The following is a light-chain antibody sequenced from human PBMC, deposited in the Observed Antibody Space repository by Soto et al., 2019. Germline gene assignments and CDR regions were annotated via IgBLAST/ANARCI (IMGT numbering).Light chain of an antibody. CDR3: QHYNSYSEA. CDR2: KAS. V-gene: IGKV1-5*03. Sequence: EIQMTQSPSTLSGSVGDRVTITCRASQTISSWLAWYQQKPGKAPKLLIYKASTLKSGVTSRFSGSGSGTEFTLTISSLQPDDFATYYCQHYNSYSEAVGQGTKVEIK. J-gene: IGKJ1*01. CDR1: QTISSW.